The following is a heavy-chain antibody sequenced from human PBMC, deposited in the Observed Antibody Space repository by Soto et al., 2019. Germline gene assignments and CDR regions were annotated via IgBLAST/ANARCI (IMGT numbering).Heavy chain of an antibody. V-gene: IGHV3-21*01. J-gene: IGHJ6*02. D-gene: IGHD3-10*01. Sequence: WGSLRLSCAVSGFTFGTHSMNWVGQAPAKGLEWVSSISHNSSYIYYADSVTGRFTTSRDNAKNSLYLQMNSLRAEDTAVYYCARVGFGEFPYYHYAAMDVWGPGTPLTAS. CDR3: ARVGFGEFPYYHYAAMDV. CDR1: GFTFGTHS. CDR2: ISHNSSYI.